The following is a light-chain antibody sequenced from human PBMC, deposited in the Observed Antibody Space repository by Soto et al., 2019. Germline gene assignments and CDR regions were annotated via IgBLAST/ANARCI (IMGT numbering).Light chain of an antibody. V-gene: IGKV1-33*01. J-gene: IGKJ2*01. Sequence: DIQMNQSPSSLSASVGDRVTITCQASQDISNYLNWYQQKPGKAPKLLIYDASNLETGVPSRFSGSGSGTDFTFTISSLQPEDIATYYCQQYDNLSMYTFGQGTKLEIK. CDR2: DAS. CDR3: QQYDNLSMYT. CDR1: QDISNY.